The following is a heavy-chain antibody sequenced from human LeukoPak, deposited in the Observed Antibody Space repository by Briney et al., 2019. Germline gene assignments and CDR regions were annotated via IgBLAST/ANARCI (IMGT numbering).Heavy chain of an antibody. D-gene: IGHD6-19*01. V-gene: IGHV3-23*01. J-gene: IGHJ2*01. CDR3: AKLPGGWLATVTRDSAYFDL. Sequence: PPGGSLRLSCAASGFIFSSYWMHWVRQAPGKGLEWVSAISGSGGSTYYADSVKGRFTISRDNSKNTLYLQMNSLRAEDTAVYYCAKLPGGWLATVTRDSAYFDLWGRGTLVTVSS. CDR2: ISGSGGST. CDR1: GFIFSSYW.